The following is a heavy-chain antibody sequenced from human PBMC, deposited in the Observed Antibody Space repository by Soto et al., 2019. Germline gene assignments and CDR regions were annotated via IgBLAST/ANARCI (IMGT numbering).Heavy chain of an antibody. D-gene: IGHD6-19*01. CDR3: ARDRGSGWPFDY. V-gene: IGHV3-21*01. Sequence: EVQLVESGGGLVKPGGSLRLSCAASGFTFSSYSMNWVRQAPGKGLEWVSSISSSSSYIYYADSVKGRFTISRENAKNSLDLQMNSLRAEDTAVYYCARDRGSGWPFDYWGQGTLVTVSS. CDR2: ISSSSSYI. J-gene: IGHJ4*02. CDR1: GFTFSSYS.